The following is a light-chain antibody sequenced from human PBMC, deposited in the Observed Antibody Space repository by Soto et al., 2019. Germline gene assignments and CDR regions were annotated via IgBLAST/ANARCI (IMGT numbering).Light chain of an antibody. CDR3: QQYNYTPST. V-gene: IGKV3-15*01. CDR2: GAS. CDR1: QSVSSN. J-gene: IGKJ4*01. Sequence: IVMTQSPSTLSVSPGERATLSCRASQSVSSNLAWYQQKPGQAPRLLIYGASTRATGIPARFSGSGSGTEFTLTISSLQSEDFAVYSCQQYNYTPSTFGAGTMVDI.